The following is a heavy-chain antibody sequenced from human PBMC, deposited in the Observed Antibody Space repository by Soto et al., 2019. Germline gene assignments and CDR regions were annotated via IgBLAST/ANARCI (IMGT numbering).Heavy chain of an antibody. D-gene: IGHD3-10*01. Sequence: PSETLSLTCTVSGGSVSSGSYYWSWIRQPPGKGLEWIGYIYYSGSTNYNPSLKSRVTISVDTSKNQFSLKLSSVTAADTAVYYCAREPVRGVAFDYWGQGTLVTVSS. J-gene: IGHJ4*02. V-gene: IGHV4-61*01. CDR1: GGSVSSGSYY. CDR3: AREPVRGVAFDY. CDR2: IYYSGST.